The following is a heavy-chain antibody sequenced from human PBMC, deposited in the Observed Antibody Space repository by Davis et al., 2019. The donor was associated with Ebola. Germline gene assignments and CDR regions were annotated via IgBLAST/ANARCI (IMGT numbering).Heavy chain of an antibody. CDR1: GFTFSSYG. CDR3: ARVEMTTYFQH. Sequence: PGGSLRLSCAASGFTFSSYGMHWVRQAPGKGLEWVAVIWYDGSNKYYADSVKGRFTISRDNSKNTLYLQMNSLRAEDTAVYYCARVEMTTYFQHWGQGTLVTVSS. J-gene: IGHJ1*01. CDR2: IWYDGSNK. V-gene: IGHV3-33*01. D-gene: IGHD4-17*01.